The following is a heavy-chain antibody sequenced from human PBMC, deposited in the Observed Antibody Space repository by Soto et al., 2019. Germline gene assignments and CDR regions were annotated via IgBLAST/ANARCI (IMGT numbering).Heavy chain of an antibody. J-gene: IGHJ6*02. V-gene: IGHV4-59*12. CDR3: ARERVGHSAMDV. D-gene: IGHD1-26*01. Sequence: QVQLQESGPGLVKPSETLSLMCTVSGGSIXNYYWSXXXXXXAKGLEWIGYVSDSGSTKYNPSLKSRVTISVDTSKNQFSLKLTSLTAADTAVYYCARERVGHSAMDVWGQGTTVTVSS. CDR1: GGSIXNYY. CDR2: VSDSGST.